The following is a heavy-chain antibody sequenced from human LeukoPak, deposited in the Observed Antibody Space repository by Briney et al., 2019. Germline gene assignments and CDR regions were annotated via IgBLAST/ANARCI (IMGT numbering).Heavy chain of an antibody. D-gene: IGHD6-13*01. CDR2: IYHSGST. V-gene: IGHV4-4*02. CDR1: GGSISSYNW. Sequence: SETLSLTCVVSGGSISSYNWWSWVRQPPGKGLEWIGEIYHSGSTNYNPSLKSRVTISLHKSKNQFSLKLSSVTAADTAVYYCATTAAAGTRLAWFDPWGQGTLVTVSS. J-gene: IGHJ5*02. CDR3: ATTAAAGTRLAWFDP.